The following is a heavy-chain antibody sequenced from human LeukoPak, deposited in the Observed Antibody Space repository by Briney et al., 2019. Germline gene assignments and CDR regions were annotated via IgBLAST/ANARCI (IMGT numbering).Heavy chain of an antibody. J-gene: IGHJ4*02. CDR3: ARGSLYYYDSSGYLSSPFDY. CDR2: IYSGGST. CDR1: GFTVSSNY. V-gene: IGHV3-53*01. Sequence: PGGSLRLSCAASGFTVSSNYMSWVRQAPGKGLEWVSVIYSGGSTYYADSVKGRFTISRDNPKNTLYLQMNSLRAEDTAVYYCARGSLYYYDSSGYLSSPFDYWGQGTLVTVSS. D-gene: IGHD3-22*01.